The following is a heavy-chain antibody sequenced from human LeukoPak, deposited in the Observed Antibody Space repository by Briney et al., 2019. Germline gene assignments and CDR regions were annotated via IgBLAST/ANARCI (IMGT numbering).Heavy chain of an antibody. CDR3: GWEGGLKALLVPFDL. CDR2: IKQDGSEK. Sequence: PGGSLRLSCAASGFTFSSYWMSWVRQAPGKGLEWVANIKQDGSEKYYVDSVKGRFTISRDNAKNSLYLQMNSLRAEDTGGYYCGWEGGLKALLVPFDLWGQGTLVTVSS. CDR1: GFTFSSYW. D-gene: IGHD6-13*01. V-gene: IGHV3-7*01. J-gene: IGHJ4*02.